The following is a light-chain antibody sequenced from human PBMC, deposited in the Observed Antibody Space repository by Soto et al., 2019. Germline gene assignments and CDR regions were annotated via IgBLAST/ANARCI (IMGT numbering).Light chain of an antibody. V-gene: IGKV3-20*01. CDR1: QSVSLNY. J-gene: IGKJ2*03. CDR2: GAS. CDR3: QQYGSAPYS. Sequence: EIVLTQSPGTLSLSPGERATLSCRASQSVSLNYLAWYQQKPGQTPRLLIYGASSRATGIPDRFSGSGSGTDFTLTIGRREPEDFAVYYCQQYGSAPYSFGQGTKVEIK.